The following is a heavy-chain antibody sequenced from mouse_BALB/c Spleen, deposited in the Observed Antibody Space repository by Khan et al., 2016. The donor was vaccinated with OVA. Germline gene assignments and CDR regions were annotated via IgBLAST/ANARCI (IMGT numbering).Heavy chain of an antibody. V-gene: IGHV3-6*01. CDR2: ISYDGSN. CDR3: AREAGYYGY. CDR1: GYSITSGYY. D-gene: IGHD2-3*01. Sequence: EVQLQESGPGLVKPSQSLSLTCSVTGYSITSGYYWNWIRQFPGNKLEWMGYISYDGSNNYNPSLKNRISITRDTSKNQFFLQLNSVTTEDTATYYCAREAGYYGYWGQGTTLTVSS. J-gene: IGHJ2*01.